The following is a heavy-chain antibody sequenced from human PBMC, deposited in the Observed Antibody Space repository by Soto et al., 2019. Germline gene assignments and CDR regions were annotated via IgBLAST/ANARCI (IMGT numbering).Heavy chain of an antibody. CDR2: IYYSGST. V-gene: IGHV4-61*01. J-gene: IGHJ4*02. CDR3: ARVRAYYYDSSGYYYDKYEIDY. Sequence: SETLSLTCTVSGGSVSSGSYYWSWIRQPPGKGLEWIGYIYYSGSTNYNPSLKSRVTISVDTSKNQFSLKLSSVTAADTAVYYCARVRAYYYDSSGYYYDKYEIDYWGQGTLVTVSS. CDR1: GGSVSSGSYY. D-gene: IGHD3-22*01.